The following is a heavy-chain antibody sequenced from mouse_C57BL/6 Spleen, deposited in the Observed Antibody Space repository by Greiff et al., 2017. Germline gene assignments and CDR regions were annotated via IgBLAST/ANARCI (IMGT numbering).Heavy chain of an antibody. CDR3: ARDQLGGFAY. J-gene: IGHJ3*01. CDR1: VYSITSGYY. D-gene: IGHD4-1*02. CDR2: ISYDGSN. Sequence: EVQVVESGPGLVKPSQSLSLTCSVTVYSITSGYYWNWIRQFPGNKLEWMGYISYDGSNNYNPSLKNRISITRDTSKNQFFLKLNSVTTEDTATYYCARDQLGGFAYWGQGTLVTVSA. V-gene: IGHV3-6*01.